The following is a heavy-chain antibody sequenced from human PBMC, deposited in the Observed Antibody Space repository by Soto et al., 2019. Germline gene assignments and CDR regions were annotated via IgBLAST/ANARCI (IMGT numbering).Heavy chain of an antibody. D-gene: IGHD2-8*01. V-gene: IGHV1-8*01. Sequence: ASVKVSCKASGYTFTTYNINWVLQAAGQGLEWMGWINPNSGNTGYAQKFQDRITLTRDTSITTAYMELSSLRSDDTAVYFCVRYGVEATYWGQGTQVTVSS. CDR2: INPNSGNT. CDR1: GYTFTTYN. CDR3: VRYGVEATY. J-gene: IGHJ4*02.